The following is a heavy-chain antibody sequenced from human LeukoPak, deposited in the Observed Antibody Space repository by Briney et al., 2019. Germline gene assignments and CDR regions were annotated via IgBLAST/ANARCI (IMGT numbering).Heavy chain of an antibody. CDR1: GFTFSSYA. D-gene: IGHD4-17*01. Sequence: GGSLRLSCAASGFTFSSYAMHWVRQAPGKGLEWVAVISYDGSNKYYADSVKGRFTISRDNSKNTLYLQMNSLRAEDTAVYYCARDLHGDTALDYWGQGTLVTVSS. CDR3: ARDLHGDTALDY. CDR2: ISYDGSNK. V-gene: IGHV3-30*04. J-gene: IGHJ4*02.